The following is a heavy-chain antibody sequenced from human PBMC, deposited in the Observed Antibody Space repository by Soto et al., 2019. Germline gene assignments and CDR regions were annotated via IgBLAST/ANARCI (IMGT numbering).Heavy chain of an antibody. CDR2: ISSSSSYI. D-gene: IGHD6-6*01. CDR1: GFTFSSYS. CDR3: ARDPGYSSSSFDY. J-gene: IGHJ4*02. Sequence: GGSLRLSCAASGFTFSSYSMNWVRQAPGKGLEWVSSISSSSSYIYYADSVKGRFTISRDNAKNSLYLQMNSLRAEDTAVYYCARDPGYSSSSFDYWGQGTLVTVSS. V-gene: IGHV3-21*01.